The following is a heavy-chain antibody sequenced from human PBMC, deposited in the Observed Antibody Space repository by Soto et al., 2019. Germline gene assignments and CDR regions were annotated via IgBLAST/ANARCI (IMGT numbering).Heavy chain of an antibody. CDR1: GFSFTKYW. J-gene: IGHJ4*02. D-gene: IGHD1-26*01. CDR3: ARSYSGTYPPPYYFDY. V-gene: IGHV5-51*01. CDR2: IYPGDSDT. Sequence: EVQLAQSGAEVKKPGESLQISCKGSGFSFTKYWIGWVRQMPGNGLEWMGMIYPGDSDTRYSPSFQGQVIISADKSINSAYLQWSRLQASDTDIYYCARSYSGTYPPPYYFDYWGQGTLVTVSS.